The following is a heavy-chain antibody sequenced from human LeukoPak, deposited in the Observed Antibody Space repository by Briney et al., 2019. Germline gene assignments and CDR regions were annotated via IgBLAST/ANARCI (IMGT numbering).Heavy chain of an antibody. CDR3: ARPGKTGDLAYYFDC. J-gene: IGHJ4*02. Sequence: PSETRSLTCTVSGGSISNGDYYWGWIRQPPGKGLQWIGSMYYSGSTYYNPSLKSRVTISVDTSKNQFSLKLNSVTAADTAVYFCARPGKTGDLAYYFDCWGQGALVTVSS. D-gene: IGHD7-27*01. CDR1: GGSISNGDYY. V-gene: IGHV4-39*01. CDR2: MYYSGST.